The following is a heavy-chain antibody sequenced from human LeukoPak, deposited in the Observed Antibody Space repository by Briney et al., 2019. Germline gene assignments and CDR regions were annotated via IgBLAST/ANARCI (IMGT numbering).Heavy chain of an antibody. CDR1: GFTFSDYY. CDR3: AKALLYSSGWYSIGY. D-gene: IGHD6-19*01. CDR2: ISSSGSTI. V-gene: IGHV3-11*01. J-gene: IGHJ4*02. Sequence: GGSLRLSCAASGFTFSDYYMSWIRQAPGKGLEWVSYISSSGSTIYYADSVKGRFTISRDNAKNSLYLQMNSLRAEDTAVYYCAKALLYSSGWYSIGYWGQGTLVTVSS.